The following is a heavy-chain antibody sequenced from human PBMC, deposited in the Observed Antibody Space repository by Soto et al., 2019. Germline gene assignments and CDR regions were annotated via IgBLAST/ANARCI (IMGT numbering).Heavy chain of an antibody. J-gene: IGHJ5*02. Sequence: GGSLRLSCTASGFSISDYYMYWIRQSPGKGLEWLSCISSSGSSRYYADSVKGRFIISRDNAKNSLYLQMDSLRVEDTAVYYCARDRYTNYVNYFDPWGQGTLLTVSS. D-gene: IGHD2-2*02. V-gene: IGHV3-11*01. CDR3: ARDRYTNYVNYFDP. CDR1: GFSISDYY. CDR2: ISSSGSSR.